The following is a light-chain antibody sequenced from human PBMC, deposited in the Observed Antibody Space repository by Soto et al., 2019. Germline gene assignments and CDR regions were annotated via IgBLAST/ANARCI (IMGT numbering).Light chain of an antibody. V-gene: IGLV4-69*01. CDR1: SGHSSYA. J-gene: IGLJ2*01. CDR2: LNSDGRH. Sequence: QSVLTQSPSASASLGASVKLTCTLSSGHSSYAIAWHQQQPEKGPRYLMKLNSDGRHSKGDGIPDRFSGSSSGAERYLTISSLQSEDEADYYCQTYEVFGGGTKLTVL. CDR3: QTYEV.